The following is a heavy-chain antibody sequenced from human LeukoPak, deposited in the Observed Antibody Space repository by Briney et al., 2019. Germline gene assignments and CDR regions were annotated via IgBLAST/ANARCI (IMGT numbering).Heavy chain of an antibody. D-gene: IGHD3-9*01. CDR3: ARGVSRYFDWLTNYGMDV. V-gene: IGHV4-34*01. CDR2: INHSGST. Sequence: SETLSLTCAVYGGSFSGYYRSWIRQPPGKGLEWIGEINHSGSTNYNPSLKSRVTISVDTSKNQFSLKLSSVTAADTAVYYCARGVSRYFDWLTNYGMDVWGKGTTVTVSS. J-gene: IGHJ6*04. CDR1: GGSFSGYY.